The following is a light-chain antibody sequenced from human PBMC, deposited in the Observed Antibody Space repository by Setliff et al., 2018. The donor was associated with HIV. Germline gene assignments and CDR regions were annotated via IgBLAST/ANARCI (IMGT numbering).Light chain of an antibody. Sequence: QSALTQPASVSGSPGQSITISCTGTSGDIGSYNLVSWYQQHPGKAPQLLIYEVNKRPSGVSNRFSGFKSGNTASLRISGLQADDETDYYCCSYVGINTIVFGGGTKVTVL. V-gene: IGLV2-23*02. CDR2: EVN. CDR1: SGDIGSYNL. CDR3: CSYVGINTIV. J-gene: IGLJ3*02.